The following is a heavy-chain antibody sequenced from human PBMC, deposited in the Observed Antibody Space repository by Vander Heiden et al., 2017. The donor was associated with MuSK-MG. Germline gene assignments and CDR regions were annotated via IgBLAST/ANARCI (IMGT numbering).Heavy chain of an antibody. V-gene: IGHV3-23*01. CDR3: AKDSGYSSGLGNYDAFDI. Sequence: EVQLLESGGGLVQPGGSLRLSCAASGFTFSSYAMSWVRQAPGKGLEWVSAISGSGGSTYYADSVKGRFTISRDNSKNTLYLQMNSLRAEETAVYYCAKDSGYSSGLGNYDAFDIWGQGTMVTVSS. CDR1: GFTFSSYA. D-gene: IGHD6-19*01. J-gene: IGHJ3*02. CDR2: ISGSGGST.